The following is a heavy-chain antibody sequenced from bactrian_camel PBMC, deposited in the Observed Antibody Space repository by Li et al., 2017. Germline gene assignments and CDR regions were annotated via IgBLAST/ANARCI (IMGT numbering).Heavy chain of an antibody. CDR3: TKHRTGWVDIASEY. J-gene: IGHJ4*01. V-gene: IGHV3S55*01. D-gene: IGHD5*01. CDR2: IGSDRAT. CDR1: GYTDDGHC. Sequence: HVQLVESGGGSVQAGGSLKLSCAVSGYTDDGHCMGWFRQVPGKQSEKVALIGSDRATHYSQSVKGRFTISKDSAKNTPYLQLNSLKTEDTAMYYCTKHRTGWVDIASEYWGQGTQVTVS.